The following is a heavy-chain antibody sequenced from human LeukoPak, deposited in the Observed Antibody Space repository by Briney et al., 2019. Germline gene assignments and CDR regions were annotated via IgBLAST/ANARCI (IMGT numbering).Heavy chain of an antibody. V-gene: IGHV3-66*01. D-gene: IGHD3-16*01. Sequence: PGGSLRLSCAASGFTLSSYGMSWVRQAPGKGLEWVSVIYSGGSTYYADSVKGRFTISRDNSKNTLYLQMNSLRAEDTAVYYCARGFWGSPWGQGTLVTVSS. CDR2: IYSGGST. CDR1: GFTLSSYG. CDR3: ARGFWGSP. J-gene: IGHJ4*02.